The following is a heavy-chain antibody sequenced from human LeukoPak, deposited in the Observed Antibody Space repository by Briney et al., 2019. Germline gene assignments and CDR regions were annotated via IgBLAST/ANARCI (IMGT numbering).Heavy chain of an antibody. CDR1: GYTFTGYY. CDR3: ARDLEYLNPGGAFDI. V-gene: IGHV1-2*02. D-gene: IGHD2/OR15-2a*01. CDR2: INPNSGGT. Sequence: ASVKVSCKASGYTFTGYYMHWVRQAPGQGLEWMGWINPNSGGTNYAQKFQGRVTMTRDTSISTAYMELSRLRSDDTAVYYCARDLEYLNPGGAFDIWGQGTMVTVSS. J-gene: IGHJ3*02.